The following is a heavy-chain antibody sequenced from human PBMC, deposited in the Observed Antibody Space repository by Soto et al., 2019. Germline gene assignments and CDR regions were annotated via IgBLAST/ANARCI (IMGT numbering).Heavy chain of an antibody. Sequence: EVQLLESGGGLVQPGGSLRLSCAASGITISNYPMSWVRQAPGKGLEWVSTISGSGVKTYYTDSVKGRFTISRDSSKNTLYLQMNSLRAEDTAVYYCAKFLWSGDYWGQGTLVTVSS. CDR2: ISGSGVKT. CDR3: AKFLWSGDY. D-gene: IGHD3-10*02. V-gene: IGHV3-23*01. CDR1: GITISNYP. J-gene: IGHJ4*02.